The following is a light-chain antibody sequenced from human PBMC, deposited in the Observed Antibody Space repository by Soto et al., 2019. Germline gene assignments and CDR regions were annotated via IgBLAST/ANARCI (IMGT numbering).Light chain of an antibody. CDR1: QSVSSSY. V-gene: IGKV3-20*01. CDR2: GAS. CDR3: QQYANSPFT. Sequence: EIVLTQSPGTLSLSPGERATLSCRASQSVSSSYLAWYQQKPGQAPRLLIYGASSRATGIPDRFSSSGSGTDFTLTISRLEPEDFAVYFCQQYANSPFTFGPGTKVDIK. J-gene: IGKJ3*01.